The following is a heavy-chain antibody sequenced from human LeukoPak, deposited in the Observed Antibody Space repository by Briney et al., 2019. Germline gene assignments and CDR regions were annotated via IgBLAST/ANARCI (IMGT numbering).Heavy chain of an antibody. Sequence: GTSLRLSCAASGFTFSSYGMHWVRQAPGKGLEWVSYISSSSSTIYYADSVKGRFTISRDNAKNSLYLQMNSLRAEDTAVYYCARGPIPDYWGQGTLVTVSS. V-gene: IGHV3-48*01. J-gene: IGHJ4*02. CDR1: GFTFSSYG. CDR2: ISSSSSTI. CDR3: ARGPIPDY.